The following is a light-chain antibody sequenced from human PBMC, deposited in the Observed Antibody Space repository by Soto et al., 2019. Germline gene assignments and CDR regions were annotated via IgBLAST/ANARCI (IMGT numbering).Light chain of an antibody. CDR2: AAS. CDR3: QQYNNWPPWT. J-gene: IGKJ1*01. CDR1: QSISSY. V-gene: IGKV1-39*01. Sequence: DIHMTQSPSSLSASVGDRVTITCRASQSISSYLNWYQQKPGKAPKLLIYAASSLQSGVPSRFSGSGSGTDFTLTISSLQPEDFAVYYCQQYNNWPPWTFGQGTKVDIK.